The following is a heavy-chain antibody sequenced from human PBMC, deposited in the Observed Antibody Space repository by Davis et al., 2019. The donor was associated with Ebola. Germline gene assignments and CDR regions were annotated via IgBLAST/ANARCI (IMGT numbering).Heavy chain of an antibody. CDR1: GYTFTSYD. D-gene: IGHD3-10*01. CDR2: MNPNSGNT. Sequence: ASVKVSCKASGYTFTSYDINWVRQATGQGLEWMGWMNPNSGNTGYAQKFQGRVTMTRDTSISTAYMELSRLRSDDTAVYYCARAPTWSQINYYCFDYWGQGTLVTISS. V-gene: IGHV1-8*01. CDR3: ARAPTWSQINYYCFDY. J-gene: IGHJ4*02.